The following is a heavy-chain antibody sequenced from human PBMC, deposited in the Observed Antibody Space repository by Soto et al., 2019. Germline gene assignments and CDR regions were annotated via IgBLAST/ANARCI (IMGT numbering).Heavy chain of an antibody. CDR1: GGSISSSSYY. CDR2: IYYSGST. V-gene: IGHV4-39*01. CDR3: ARGTYDFWSGYYFWFDP. Sequence: KPSETLSLTCTVSGGSISSSSYYWGWIRQPPGKGLEWIGSIYYSGSTYYNPSLKSRVTISVDTSKNQFSLKLSSVTAADTAVYYCARGTYDFWSGYYFWFDPWGQGTLVTVSS. D-gene: IGHD3-3*01. J-gene: IGHJ5*02.